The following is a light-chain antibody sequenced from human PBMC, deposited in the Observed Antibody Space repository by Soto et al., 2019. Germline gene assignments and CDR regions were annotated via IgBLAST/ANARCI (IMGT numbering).Light chain of an antibody. V-gene: IGKV1-9*01. Sequence: DIYFTQSPTFLSAAVGDRVTITGRASQGTSSYLAWFQQKPGRAPQLLTYGASTLQRGVQARFSGSGSGTDFTLTIRNLQPEDFATYYCQQLNAYPLTVGQGTRVDIK. CDR3: QQLNAYPLT. CDR2: GAS. CDR1: QGTSSY. J-gene: IGKJ5*01.